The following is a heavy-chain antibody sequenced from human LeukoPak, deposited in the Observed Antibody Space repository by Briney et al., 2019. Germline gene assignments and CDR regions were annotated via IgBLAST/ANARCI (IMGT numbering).Heavy chain of an antibody. V-gene: IGHV5-51*01. CDR1: GYSFTNYW. CDR2: IYPGDSET. CDR3: ARLGYCGGDCYSKYYFHGMDV. J-gene: IGHJ6*02. D-gene: IGHD2-21*02. Sequence: GESLKISCKGSGYSFTNYWIGWVRQMPGKGLEWMGIIYPGDSETRYSPSFQGQVTISADKSISTAYLQWSSLKASDTAMYYCARLGYCGGDCYSKYYFHGMDVWGQGTTVTVSS.